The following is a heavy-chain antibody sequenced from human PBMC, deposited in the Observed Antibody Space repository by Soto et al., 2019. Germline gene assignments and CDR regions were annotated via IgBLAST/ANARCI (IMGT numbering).Heavy chain of an antibody. V-gene: IGHV4-39*01. CDR1: GGSISSSSYY. CDR2: IYYSGST. D-gene: IGHD6-19*01. CDR3: ARQSTGDNSGWYSYFDY. J-gene: IGHJ4*02. Sequence: QLQLQESGPGLVKPSETLSLTCTVSGGSISSSSYYWGWIRQPPGKGLEWIGSIYYSGSTYYNPSLNSRVTISVDTAKNQFSLKLSAVTAADTAGYYGARQSTGDNSGWYSYFDYWAQGSLVTVAA.